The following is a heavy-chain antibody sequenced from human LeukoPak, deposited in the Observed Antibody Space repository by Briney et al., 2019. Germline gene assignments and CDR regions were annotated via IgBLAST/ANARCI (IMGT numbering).Heavy chain of an antibody. V-gene: IGHV3-30-3*01. J-gene: IGHJ6*02. CDR3: ARDYRYCSSTSCYDYYYYGMDV. CDR1: GFIFSSYA. Sequence: GGSLRLSCAASGFIFSSYAMHWVRQAPGKGLEWVAVISYDGSNKYYADSVKGRFTISRDNSKNTLYLQMNSLRAEDTAVYYCARDYRYCSSTSCYDYYYYGMDVWGQGTTVTVSS. CDR2: ISYDGSNK. D-gene: IGHD2-2*01.